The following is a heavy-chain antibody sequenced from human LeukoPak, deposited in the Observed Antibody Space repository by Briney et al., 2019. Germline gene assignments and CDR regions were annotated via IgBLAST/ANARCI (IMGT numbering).Heavy chain of an antibody. J-gene: IGHJ4*02. CDR2: IKNKIDGGTT. Sequence: PGGSLRLSCAASGFTFNLAWINWVRQAPGKGLEWVGRIKNKIDGGTTDYAAPVKGRFTISRDDSKNTVYLQMNSLKSEDTALYYCNTDGDYGDYVDFWGQGTLVTVSS. D-gene: IGHD4-17*01. CDR1: GFTFNLAW. V-gene: IGHV3-15*07. CDR3: NTDGDYGDYVDF.